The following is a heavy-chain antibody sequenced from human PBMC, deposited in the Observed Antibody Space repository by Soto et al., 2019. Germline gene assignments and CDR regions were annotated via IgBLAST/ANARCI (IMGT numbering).Heavy chain of an antibody. V-gene: IGHV3-23*01. D-gene: IGHD2-21*01. Sequence: DVQLLDSGGGLVQPGKSLRLSCAASGFIFSNYAMSWVRQAPGKGLEWVSTIRGSGVTTFYADSARGRFTISRDNSKNTLSLQMNSLTADDTAIYYCAKGAIRRLDYWGQGTLVTVSS. CDR2: IRGSGVTT. CDR3: AKGAIRRLDY. CDR1: GFIFSNYA. J-gene: IGHJ4*02.